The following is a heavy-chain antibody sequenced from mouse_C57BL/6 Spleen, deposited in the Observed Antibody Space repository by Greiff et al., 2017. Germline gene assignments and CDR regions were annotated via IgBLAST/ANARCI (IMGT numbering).Heavy chain of an antibody. V-gene: IGHV5-9*01. D-gene: IGHD1-1*01. J-gene: IGHJ2*01. CDR2: ISGGGGNT. CDR1: GFTFSSYT. CDR3: ARHDYYGSLFDY. Sequence: EVKLMESGGGLVKPGGSLKLSCAASGFTFSSYTMSWVRQTPEKRLEWVATISGGGGNTYYPDSVKGRFTISRDNAKNTLYLQMSILRSEDTALYYCARHDYYGSLFDYWGQGTTLTGSS.